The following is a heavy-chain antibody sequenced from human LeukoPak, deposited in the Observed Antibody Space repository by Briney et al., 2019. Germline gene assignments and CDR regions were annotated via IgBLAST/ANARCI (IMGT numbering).Heavy chain of an antibody. CDR3: ARVGATMNLYFDY. J-gene: IGHJ4*02. D-gene: IGHD1-26*01. CDR2: INHSGST. V-gene: IGHV4-34*01. Sequence: SETLSLTCAVYGGSFSGYYWSWIRQPPGKGLEWIGEINHSGSTNYNPSLKSRVTISVDTSKNQFSLKLSSVTAADTAVYYCARVGATMNLYFDYWGQGTLVTVSS. CDR1: GGSFSGYY.